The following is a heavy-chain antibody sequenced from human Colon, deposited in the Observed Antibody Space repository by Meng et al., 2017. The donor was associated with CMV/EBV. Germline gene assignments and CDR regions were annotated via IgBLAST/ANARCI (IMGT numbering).Heavy chain of an antibody. CDR3: AKEGVEIEPFFDY. D-gene: IGHD1-1*01. J-gene: IGHJ4*02. CDR2: IRHDGNTQ. V-gene: IGHV3-30*02. Sequence: GESLKISCVASGFPISSFGMHWVRQAPGRGLEWMAYIRHDGNTQYYADSLKGRFTVSRDNSKNTVYLQMDSLRVDDTAVYYCAKEGVEIEPFFDYWGQGTLSPSPQ. CDR1: GFPISSFG.